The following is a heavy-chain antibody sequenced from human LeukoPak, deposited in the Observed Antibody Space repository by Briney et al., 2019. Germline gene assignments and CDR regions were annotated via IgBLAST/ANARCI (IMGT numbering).Heavy chain of an antibody. CDR2: IKQDGSEK. CDR3: ARDMATVTTSPSDY. CDR1: GFTFSSYW. J-gene: IGHJ4*02. V-gene: IGHV3-7*01. Sequence: PGGSLRLSCAASGFTFSSYWMSWVRQAPGKGLEWAANIKQDGSEKYYVDSVKGRFTISRDNAKNSLYLQMNSLRAEDTAVYYCARDMATVTTSPSDYWGQGTLVTVSS. D-gene: IGHD4-17*01.